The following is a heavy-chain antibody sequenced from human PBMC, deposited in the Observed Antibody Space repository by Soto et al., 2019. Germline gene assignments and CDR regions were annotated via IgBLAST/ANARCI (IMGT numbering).Heavy chain of an antibody. D-gene: IGHD3-22*01. CDR3: SREAGYYDSSGSNLFAP. V-gene: IGHV4-30-4*01. CDR2: IYYSGST. Sequence: SETLSLTCTVSGGSISSGDYYWSWIRQPPGKGLEWIGYIYYSGSTYYNPSLKSRVTISVDTSKNQFSLKLSSVTAADTAVYYCSREAGYYDSSGSNLFAPRGQGTLVIGSP. J-gene: IGHJ5*02. CDR1: GGSISSGDYY.